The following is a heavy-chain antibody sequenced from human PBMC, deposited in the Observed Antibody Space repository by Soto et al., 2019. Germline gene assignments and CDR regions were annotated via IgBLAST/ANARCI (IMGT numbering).Heavy chain of an antibody. J-gene: IGHJ4*02. CDR2: IYYSGST. CDR1: GGSISSYY. CDR3: VRVSSHSSGWFTPTFDY. D-gene: IGHD6-19*01. Sequence: PSETLSLTCTVSGGSISSYYWSWIRQPPGKGLEWIGYIYYSGSTNYNPSLKSRVTISVDTSKNQFSLKLSSVTAADTAVYYCVRVSSHSSGWFTPTFDYWGQGTLVTVSS. V-gene: IGHV4-59*01.